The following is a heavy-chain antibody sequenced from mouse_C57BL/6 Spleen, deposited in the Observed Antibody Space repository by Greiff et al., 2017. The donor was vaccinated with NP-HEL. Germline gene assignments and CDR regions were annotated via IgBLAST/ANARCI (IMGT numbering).Heavy chain of an antibody. V-gene: IGHV14-3*01. CDR2: IDPANGNT. CDR3: ARYYDGYYDYFDY. J-gene: IGHJ2*01. D-gene: IGHD2-3*01. CDR1: GFNIKNTY. Sequence: VHVKQSVAELVRPGASVKLSCTASGFNIKNTYMHWVKQRPEQGLEWIGRIDPANGNTKYAPKFQGKATITADTSSNTAYLQLSSLTSEDTAIYYCARYYDGYYDYFDYWGQGTTLTVSS.